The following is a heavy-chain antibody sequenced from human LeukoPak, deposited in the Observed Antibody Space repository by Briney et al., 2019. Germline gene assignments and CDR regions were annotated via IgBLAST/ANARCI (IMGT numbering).Heavy chain of an antibody. CDR1: GFTFSSYA. CDR2: ISGSGGST. V-gene: IGHV3-23*01. CDR3: AKWGNYGSGSYSFDAFDI. J-gene: IGHJ3*02. D-gene: IGHD3-10*01. Sequence: GGSLRLSCAASGFTFSSYAMSWVRQAPGKGLEWVSAISGSGGSTYYADSVKGRYTISRDNSKNTLYLQMNSLRAEDTAVYYYAKWGNYGSGSYSFDAFDIWGQGTMVTVSS.